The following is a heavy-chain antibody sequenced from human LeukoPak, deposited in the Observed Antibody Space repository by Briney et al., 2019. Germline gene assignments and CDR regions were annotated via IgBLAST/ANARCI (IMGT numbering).Heavy chain of an antibody. D-gene: IGHD2/OR15-2a*01. Sequence: ASVKVSCKASGYTFTDYYIHWVRQAPGQGLEWVGWIDPYSGGTNSALNFQGRVTITRDSSVNTVFMALTRLRSDDTAVYYCVRGGKYVYDATAYYFFDFWGQGTPVTVSS. J-gene: IGHJ4*02. V-gene: IGHV1-2*02. CDR1: GYTFTDYY. CDR2: IDPYSGGT. CDR3: VRGGKYVYDATAYYFFDF.